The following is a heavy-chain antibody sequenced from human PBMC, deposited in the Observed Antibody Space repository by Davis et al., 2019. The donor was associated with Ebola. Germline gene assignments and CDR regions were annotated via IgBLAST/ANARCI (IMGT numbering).Heavy chain of an antibody. CDR1: TGSFSGYY. Sequence: MPSETLSLTCAVYTGSFSGYYWSWIRQPPGKGLEWIGEIYHSGSTNYNPSLKSRVTISVDTSKNQFSLKLSSVTAADTAVYYCARVGSIAARPDFYYYYGMDVWGQGTTVTVSS. CDR2: IYHSGST. V-gene: IGHV4-34*01. CDR3: ARVGSIAARPDFYYYYGMDV. J-gene: IGHJ6*02. D-gene: IGHD6-6*01.